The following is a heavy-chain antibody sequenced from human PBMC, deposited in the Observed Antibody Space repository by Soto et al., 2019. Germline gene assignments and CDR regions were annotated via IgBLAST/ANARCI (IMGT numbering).Heavy chain of an antibody. J-gene: IGHJ4*02. V-gene: IGHV1-69*13. D-gene: IGHD5-18*01. CDR1: GGTFSSYA. CDR3: ARANVDTAMACDY. Sequence: SVKVSCKASGGTFSSYAISWVRQAPGQGLEWMGGVIPIFGTANYAQKFQGRVTITADESTSTAYMELSSLRSEDTAVYYCARANVDTAMACDYWGQGTLVTVSS. CDR2: VIPIFGTA.